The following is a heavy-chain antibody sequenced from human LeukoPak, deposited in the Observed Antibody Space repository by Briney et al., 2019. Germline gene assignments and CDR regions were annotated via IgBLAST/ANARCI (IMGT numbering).Heavy chain of an antibody. Sequence: VASVKVSCKASGYTFTSYAMHWVRQAPGQRLEWMGWINAGNGNTKYSQKFQGRVTITRDTSASTAYMELSSLRSEDTAVYYCARASYYDILTGQSLDYWGQGTLVTVSS. J-gene: IGHJ4*02. CDR2: INAGNGNT. V-gene: IGHV1-3*01. CDR3: ARASYYDILTGQSLDY. CDR1: GYTFTSYA. D-gene: IGHD3-9*01.